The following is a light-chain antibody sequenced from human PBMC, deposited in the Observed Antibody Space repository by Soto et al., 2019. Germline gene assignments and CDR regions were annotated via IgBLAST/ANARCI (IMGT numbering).Light chain of an antibody. CDR1: QSVNTY. Sequence: EIVLTQSPATLSLSPGERATLSCRASQSVNTYLAWYQQKPGQAPRLLIYDASNRATGIPARFSGSGSGTGFILTISSLEPEDFAVYYCQQRSNRPLTFGGGTKVEIK. CDR3: QQRSNRPLT. CDR2: DAS. J-gene: IGKJ4*01. V-gene: IGKV3-11*01.